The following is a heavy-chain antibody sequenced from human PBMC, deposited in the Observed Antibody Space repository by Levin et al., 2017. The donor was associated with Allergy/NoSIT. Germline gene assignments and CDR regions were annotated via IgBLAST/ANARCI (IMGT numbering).Heavy chain of an antibody. J-gene: IGHJ3*02. D-gene: IGHD3-10*01. CDR2: IYPDDSDT. Sequence: GGSLRLSCKGSGYSFTSYWIGWMRQMPGKGLEWMGIIYPDDSDTKYSPSFQGQVTISADKSISTAYLQWSTLKASDTAMYYCARQGFGRFSGALDIWGQGTMVTVSS. CDR3: ARQGFGRFSGALDI. V-gene: IGHV5-51*01. CDR1: GYSFTSYW.